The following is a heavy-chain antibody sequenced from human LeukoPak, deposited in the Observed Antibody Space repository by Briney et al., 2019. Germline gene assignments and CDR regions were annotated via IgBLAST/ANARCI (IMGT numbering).Heavy chain of an antibody. D-gene: IGHD3-16*02. CDR1: GDSISYFY. CDR3: ARLLGPLDYVWGSSRSK. J-gene: IGHJ4*02. CDR2: ISGSGST. V-gene: IGHV4-4*07. Sequence: SETLSLTCSVSGDSISYFYWSWIRQAAGKGLEWIGRISGSGSTDYNASLKSRVTMSVDTSKSQLSLKVVSVTAADTAVYYCARLLGPLDYVWGSSRSKWGQGTLVTVSS.